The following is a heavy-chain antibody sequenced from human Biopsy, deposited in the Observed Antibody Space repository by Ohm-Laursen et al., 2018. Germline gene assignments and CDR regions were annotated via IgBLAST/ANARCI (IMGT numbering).Heavy chain of an antibody. J-gene: IGHJ4*02. CDR1: GGTFQKYG. CDR3: ARDRWPHVTLLGLVVFDF. Sequence: ASVKVSCKASGGTFQKYGVTWVRQAPGQGLEWMGWISPYNGDTDYAQKLQGRVTMTTDTSTSTAYMDLRSLRPDDTAVYYCARDRWPHVTLLGLVVFDFWGQGTLVIVSS. V-gene: IGHV1-18*01. CDR2: ISPYNGDT. D-gene: IGHD3-3*01.